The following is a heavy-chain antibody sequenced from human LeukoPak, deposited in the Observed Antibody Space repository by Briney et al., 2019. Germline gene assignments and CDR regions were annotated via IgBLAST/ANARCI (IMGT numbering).Heavy chain of an antibody. J-gene: IGHJ3*02. CDR2: ISSNGGST. Sequence: PGGSLRLSCAASGFTFSSYAMHWVRQAPRKGLEYVSAISSNGGSTYYANSVKGRFTISRDNSKNTLYLQMGSLRAEDMAVYYCARVMVYYDRGYAFDIWGQGTMVTVSS. CDR1: GFTFSSYA. CDR3: ARVMVYYDRGYAFDI. V-gene: IGHV3-64*01. D-gene: IGHD3-22*01.